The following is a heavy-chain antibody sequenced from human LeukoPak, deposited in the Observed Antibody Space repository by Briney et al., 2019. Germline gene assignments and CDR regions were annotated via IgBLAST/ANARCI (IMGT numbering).Heavy chain of an antibody. V-gene: IGHV1-8*01. CDR1: GYTFTSYD. CDR2: MNPNSGNT. J-gene: IGHJ4*02. D-gene: IGHD4-17*01. CDR3: ARGTTVPPSPPLKY. Sequence: ASVKVSCKASGYTFTSYDINWVRQATGQGLEWMGWMNPNSGNTGYAQKFQGRVTMTRNTSISTAYMELSSLRSEDTAVYYCARGTTVPPSPPLKYWGQGTLVTVSS.